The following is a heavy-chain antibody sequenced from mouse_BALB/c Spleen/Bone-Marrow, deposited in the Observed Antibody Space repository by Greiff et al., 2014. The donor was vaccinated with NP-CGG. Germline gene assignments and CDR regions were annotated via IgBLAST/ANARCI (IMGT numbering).Heavy chain of an antibody. CDR2: ISSGSSTI. Sequence: EVQLVESGGDLVQPGGSRKLSCAASGFTFSSFGMHWVRQAPEKGLEWVAYISSGSSTIYYADTMKGRFTISRDNPKNTLFLQMASLRSEDTAMYYCTRSGTLGSMDYWGQGTSVTVSA. J-gene: IGHJ4*01. V-gene: IGHV5-17*02. D-gene: IGHD3-3*01. CDR1: GFTFSSFG. CDR3: TRSGTLGSMDY.